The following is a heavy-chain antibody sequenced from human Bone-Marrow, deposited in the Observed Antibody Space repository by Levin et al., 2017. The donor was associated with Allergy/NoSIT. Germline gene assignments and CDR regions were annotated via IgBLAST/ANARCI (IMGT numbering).Heavy chain of an antibody. CDR1: GFTFSSYE. CDR2: ISSSGSTI. Sequence: GESLKISCAASGFTFSSYEMNWVRQAPGKGLEWVSYISSSGSTIYYADSVKGRFTISRDNAKNSLYLQMNSLRAEDTAVYYCARSGRDYDFWSGYKGGMDVWGQGTTVTVSS. D-gene: IGHD3-3*01. V-gene: IGHV3-48*03. CDR3: ARSGRDYDFWSGYKGGMDV. J-gene: IGHJ6*02.